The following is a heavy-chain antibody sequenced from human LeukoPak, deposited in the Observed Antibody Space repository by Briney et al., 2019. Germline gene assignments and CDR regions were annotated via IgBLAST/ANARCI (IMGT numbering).Heavy chain of an antibody. CDR1: GFTVSSKY. CDR3: ARERNLEIAVAGTIFDY. Sequence: GGSLRLSCAASGFTVSSKYMSWVRQAPGKGLEWVSVIYSGGDTYYADSVKGRFTISRDNSKNMIYLEMSSLKAEDTAVYYCARERNLEIAVAGTIFDYWGQGTLVTVSS. V-gene: IGHV3-66*01. D-gene: IGHD6-19*01. CDR2: IYSGGDT. J-gene: IGHJ4*02.